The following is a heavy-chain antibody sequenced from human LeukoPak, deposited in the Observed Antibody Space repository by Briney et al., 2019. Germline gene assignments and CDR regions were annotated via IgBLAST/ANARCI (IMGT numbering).Heavy chain of an antibody. D-gene: IGHD1-26*01. V-gene: IGHV4-61*02. J-gene: IGHJ5*02. Sequence: SETLSLTCTVSGGSISTGNYYWSWIRQPAGKGLEWIGRMYTSGSTDYNPSFKSRVTISVDTSKNQFSLKLASLTAADTAVYYCARRPIVGSTGFYFDPWGPGTLVTVSS. CDR1: GGSISTGNYY. CDR2: MYTSGST. CDR3: ARRPIVGSTGFYFDP.